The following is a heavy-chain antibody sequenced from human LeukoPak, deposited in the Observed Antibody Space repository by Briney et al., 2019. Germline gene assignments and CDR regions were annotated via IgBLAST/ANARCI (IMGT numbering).Heavy chain of an antibody. CDR1: GFTFSSYE. D-gene: IGHD4-17*01. CDR3: ARVDYGDNYGMDV. J-gene: IGHJ6*04. V-gene: IGHV3-48*03. CDR2: ISSSGSTI. Sequence: PGGSLRLSCAASGFTFSSYEMNWVRQAPGKGLEWVSYISSSGSTIYYADSVKGRFTISGDNAKNSLYLQMNSLRAEDTAVYYCARVDYGDNYGMDVWGKGTTVTVSS.